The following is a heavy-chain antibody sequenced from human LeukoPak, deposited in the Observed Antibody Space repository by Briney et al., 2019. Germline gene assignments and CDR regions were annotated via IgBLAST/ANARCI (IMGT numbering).Heavy chain of an antibody. CDR2: IYTSGST. J-gene: IGHJ4*02. CDR3: ARMAGPFRGSQFDY. Sequence: PSETLSLTCTVSGDSISGYYWSWIRQPPGKGLECLGYIYTSGSTNYSPSLKSRVTISVDTSKNQFSLKLSSVTAADTAVYYCARMAGPFRGSQFDYWGQGTLVTVSS. D-gene: IGHD3-10*01. V-gene: IGHV4-4*09. CDR1: GDSISGYY.